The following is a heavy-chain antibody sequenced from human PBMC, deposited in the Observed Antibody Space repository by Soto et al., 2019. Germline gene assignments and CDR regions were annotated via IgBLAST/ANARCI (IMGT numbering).Heavy chain of an antibody. V-gene: IGHV3-30*18. CDR3: AKTPQSIPPHPYCSSTSCYGHFDY. CDR2: ISYDGSNK. Sequence: GGSLRLSCAASGFTFSSYGMHWVRQAPGKGLEWVAVISYDGSNKYYADSVKGRFTISRDNSKNTPYLQMNSLRAEDTAVYYCAKTPQSIPPHPYCSSTSCYGHFDYWGQGTLVTVSS. J-gene: IGHJ4*02. D-gene: IGHD2-2*01. CDR1: GFTFSSYG.